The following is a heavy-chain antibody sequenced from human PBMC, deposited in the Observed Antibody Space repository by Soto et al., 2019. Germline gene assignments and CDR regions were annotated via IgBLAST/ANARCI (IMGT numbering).Heavy chain of an antibody. CDR1: GFTFSSYG. Sequence: GGSLRLSCAASGFTFSSYGMHWVRQAPGKGLEWVAVIWYDGSNKYYADSVKGRFTISRDNSKNTLYLQMNSLRAEDTAVYYCARDCSGGSCYVDYWGQGTLVTVSS. CDR3: ARDCSGGSCYVDY. D-gene: IGHD2-15*01. J-gene: IGHJ4*02. CDR2: IWYDGSNK. V-gene: IGHV3-33*01.